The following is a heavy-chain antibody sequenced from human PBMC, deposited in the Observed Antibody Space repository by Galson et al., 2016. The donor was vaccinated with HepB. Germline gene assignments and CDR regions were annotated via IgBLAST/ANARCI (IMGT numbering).Heavy chain of an antibody. CDR2: INAGNGDT. J-gene: IGHJ3*02. CDR1: GYTFISYG. CDR3: ARADSNYDYVWGSYRSARGFDI. Sequence: SVKVSCKASGYTFISYGIHWVRQAPGQRLEWMGSINAGNGDTKSSQKFQGRVTIARDTSASTAFMELTGLSSKDTAVYYCARADSNYDYVWGSYRSARGFDILGQGTMVTVSS. D-gene: IGHD3-16*02. V-gene: IGHV1-3*01.